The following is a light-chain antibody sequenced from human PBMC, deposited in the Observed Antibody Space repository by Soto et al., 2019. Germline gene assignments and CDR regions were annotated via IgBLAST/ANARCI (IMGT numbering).Light chain of an antibody. V-gene: IGLV2-14*01. CDR3: NSYTTSSTHV. Sequence: QSALTQPASVSRSPGQSITISCTGTSSDIGAYKYVSWFQQHPGKAPKLMIYDVSNRPSGVSNRFSGSKSGNTASLTISGLQAEDEADYYCNSYTTSSTHVFGTGTKLTV. CDR1: SSDIGAYKY. J-gene: IGLJ1*01. CDR2: DVS.